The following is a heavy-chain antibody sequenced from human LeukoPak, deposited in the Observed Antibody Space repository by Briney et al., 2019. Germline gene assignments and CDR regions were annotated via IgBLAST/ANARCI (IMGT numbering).Heavy chain of an antibody. CDR3: ARGPRKTTKVWFDP. CDR1: GASVSGGESY. Sequence: SETLSLTCTVSGASVSGGESYWNWIRQPPGKGLEWIGSIHYRRNIYYNPSLKSRLTISLDTSKNQFSLKLTSVTAADTAIYYCARGPRKTTKVWFDPWGQGTLVTVSS. V-gene: IGHV4-61*08. CDR2: IHYRRNI. D-gene: IGHD3-10*01. J-gene: IGHJ5*02.